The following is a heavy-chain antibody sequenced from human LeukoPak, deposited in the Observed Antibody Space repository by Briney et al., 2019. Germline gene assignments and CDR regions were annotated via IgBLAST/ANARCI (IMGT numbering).Heavy chain of an antibody. V-gene: IGHV1-8*01. CDR1: GYTFTSYD. D-gene: IGHD2-2*01. Sequence: ASVTVSCKASGYTFTSYDINWVRQATGQGLEWMGWMNPNSGNTGYAQKFQGRVTMTRNTSISTAYMELSSLRSEDTAVYYCARVPTGGGYCSSTSCYSFNWFDPWGQGTLVTVSS. CDR3: ARVPTGGGYCSSTSCYSFNWFDP. CDR2: MNPNSGNT. J-gene: IGHJ5*02.